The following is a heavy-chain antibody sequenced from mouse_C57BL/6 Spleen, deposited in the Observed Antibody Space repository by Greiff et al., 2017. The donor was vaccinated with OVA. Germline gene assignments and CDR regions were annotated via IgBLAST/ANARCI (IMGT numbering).Heavy chain of an antibody. V-gene: IGHV1-15*01. CDR1: GYTFTDYE. CDR2: IDPETGGT. Sequence: VQLQESGAELVRPGASVTLSCKASGYTFTDYEMHWVKQTPVHGLEWIGAIDPETGGTAYNQKFKGKAILTADKSSSTAYMELSSLTSEDSAVYYCHYDARSWGQGTTLTVSS. D-gene: IGHD2-4*01. CDR3: HYDARS. J-gene: IGHJ2*01.